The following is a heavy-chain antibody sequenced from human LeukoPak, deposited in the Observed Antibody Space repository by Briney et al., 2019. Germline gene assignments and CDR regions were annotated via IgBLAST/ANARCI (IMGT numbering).Heavy chain of an antibody. D-gene: IGHD1-26*01. CDR1: GYTFTSYG. V-gene: IGHV1-18*01. J-gene: IGHJ6*01. CDR3: ARGGGGSYLPYYYYGMDV. Sequence: ASVKVSCKASGYTFTSYGIRWVRQAPGQGLEWMGWISAYNGNTNYAQKLQGRVPMTTDTSTSTAYLELRSLRSDDTAVYCCARGGGGSYLPYYYYGMDVWGQGTTVTVSA. CDR2: ISAYNGNT.